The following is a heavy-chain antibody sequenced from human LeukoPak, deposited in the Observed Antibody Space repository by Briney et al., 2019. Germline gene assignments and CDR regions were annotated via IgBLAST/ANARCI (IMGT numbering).Heavy chain of an antibody. V-gene: IGHV1-8*01. CDR1: GYTFTSYD. Sequence: RASVKVSCKASGYTFTSYDINWVRQAAGQGLEWMGWMNPNSGNTGYAQKFQGRVTMTRNTSISTAYMELSSLRSEDTAVYYCARGRSSSWYGNYWGQGTLVTVSS. J-gene: IGHJ4*02. D-gene: IGHD6-13*01. CDR3: ARGRSSSWYGNY. CDR2: MNPNSGNT.